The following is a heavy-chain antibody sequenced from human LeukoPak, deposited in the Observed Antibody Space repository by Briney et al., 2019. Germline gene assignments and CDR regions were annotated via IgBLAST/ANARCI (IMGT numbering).Heavy chain of an antibody. CDR1: GYTFTNHG. Sequence: SVKVSCKTSGYTFTNHGISWVRQAPGQGLEWMGWISGYNGNTNYVQKFRGRITMTTDTSTSTAYLQLRSLRSDDTALYYCARDLSLGRHDDGEPFDFWGQGTLVTVSS. CDR3: ARDLSLGRHDDGEPFDF. J-gene: IGHJ4*02. CDR2: ISGYNGNT. V-gene: IGHV1-18*01. D-gene: IGHD4-17*01.